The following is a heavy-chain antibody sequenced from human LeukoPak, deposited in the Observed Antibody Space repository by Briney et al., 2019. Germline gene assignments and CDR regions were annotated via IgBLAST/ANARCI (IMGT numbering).Heavy chain of an antibody. D-gene: IGHD3-22*01. V-gene: IGHV4-30-4*01. Sequence: SQTLSLTCTVSGGSISSGDYYWSWIRQPPGKGLEWIGYIYYSGSTYYNPSLKGRVTISVDTSKSQFSLKLSSVTAADTAVYYCARAYYYDSSGYYWNRYYFDYWGQGTLVTVSS. CDR1: GGSISSGDYY. CDR3: ARAYYYDSSGYYWNRYYFDY. J-gene: IGHJ4*02. CDR2: IYYSGST.